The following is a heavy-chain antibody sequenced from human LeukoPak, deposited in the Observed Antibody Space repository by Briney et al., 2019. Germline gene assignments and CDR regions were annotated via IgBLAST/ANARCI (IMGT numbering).Heavy chain of an antibody. CDR1: GYTFTSYG. D-gene: IGHD3-3*01. Sequence: GASVKVSCKASGYTFTSYGISWVRQAPGQGLEWMGWISAYNGNTNYAQKLQGRVTMTTDTSTSTAYMELRSLRSDDTAVYYCARDDGRITIFGVVINPMMPDYYYYGMDVWGQGTTVTVSS. J-gene: IGHJ6*02. CDR3: ARDDGRITIFGVVINPMMPDYYYYGMDV. CDR2: ISAYNGNT. V-gene: IGHV1-18*01.